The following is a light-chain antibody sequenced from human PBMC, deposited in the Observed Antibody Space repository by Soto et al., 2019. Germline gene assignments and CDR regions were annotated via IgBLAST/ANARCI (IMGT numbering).Light chain of an antibody. CDR2: GAS. J-gene: IGKJ5*01. V-gene: IGKV3-20*01. Sequence: EIVLTQSPGTLSLSPGERATLSCRASQSVSSSYLAWYQQKPGQAPRLLIYGASSRATGAPDRFSGSGSATDFTLTISRLEAEDFAVYYCQDLETFGGGTRLEIK. CDR1: QSVSSSY. CDR3: QDLET.